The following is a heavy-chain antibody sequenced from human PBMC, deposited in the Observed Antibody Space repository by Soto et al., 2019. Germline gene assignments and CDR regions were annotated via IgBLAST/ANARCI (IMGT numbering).Heavy chain of an antibody. CDR3: ARVITLPTPIDY. D-gene: IGHD3-16*02. CDR1: GYTFTSSA. J-gene: IGHJ4*02. CDR2: INAGNGNT. Sequence: QVQLVQAGAEEKKPGASVKVSCKASGYTFTSSAMHWVRQAPGQRLEWMGWINAGNGNTKYSQKFQGRVTITRDTSARTAYMELSSLRSEGTAVYYWARVITLPTPIDYWGQGTMVTVSS. V-gene: IGHV1-3*05.